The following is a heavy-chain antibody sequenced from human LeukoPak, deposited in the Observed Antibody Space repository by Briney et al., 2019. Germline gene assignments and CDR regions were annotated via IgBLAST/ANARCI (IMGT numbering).Heavy chain of an antibody. Sequence: SETLSLTCTVSGGSISSYYWSWIRRPPGKGPEWIGYIYYSGSTNYNPSLKSRVTISVDTSKNQFSLKLSSVTAADTAVYYCARGWSIAAADYWGQGTLVTVSS. J-gene: IGHJ4*02. V-gene: IGHV4-59*01. CDR1: GGSISSYY. CDR3: ARGWSIAAADY. CDR2: IYYSGST. D-gene: IGHD6-6*01.